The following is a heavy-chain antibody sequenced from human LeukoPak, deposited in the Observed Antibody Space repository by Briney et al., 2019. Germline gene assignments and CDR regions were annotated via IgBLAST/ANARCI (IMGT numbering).Heavy chain of an antibody. D-gene: IGHD3-22*01. Sequence: ASVKVSCKASGYTFTGYYMHWVRQAPGQGLEWMGWINPNSGGTDYAQKLQGRVTMTRDTSISTAYMELSRLRSDDTAVYYCAGGNYYDSTAPAYWGQGTLVTVSS. CDR3: AGGNYYDSTAPAY. J-gene: IGHJ4*02. V-gene: IGHV1-2*02. CDR1: GYTFTGYY. CDR2: INPNSGGT.